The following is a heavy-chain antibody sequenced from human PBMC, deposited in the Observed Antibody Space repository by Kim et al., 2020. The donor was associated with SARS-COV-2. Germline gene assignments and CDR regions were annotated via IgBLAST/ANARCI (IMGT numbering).Heavy chain of an antibody. J-gene: IGHJ4*02. V-gene: IGHV4-39*01. CDR1: GGSISSSSYY. CDR3: ARKRLYCSSTSCYNYYFDY. CDR2: IYYSGST. Sequence: SETLSLTCTVSGGSISSSSYYWGWMRQPPGKGLEWIGSIYYSGSTYYNPSLKSRVTISVDTSKNQFSLKLSSVTAADTAVYYCARKRLYCSSTSCYNYYFDYWGQGTLVTVSS. D-gene: IGHD2-2*02.